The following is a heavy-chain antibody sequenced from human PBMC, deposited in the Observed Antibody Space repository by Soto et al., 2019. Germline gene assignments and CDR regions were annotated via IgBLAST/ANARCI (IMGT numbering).Heavy chain of an antibody. CDR2: IIPIFGTA. CDR3: ASWRGDWYDSSGYYAFDI. V-gene: IGHV1-69*13. D-gene: IGHD3-22*01. Sequence: ASVKVSCKASGGTFSSYAISWVRQAPGQGLEWMGGIIPIFGTANYAQKFQGRVTITADESTSTAYMELSSLRSEDTAVYYCASWRGDWYDSSGYYAFDIWGQGTMVTVSS. J-gene: IGHJ3*02. CDR1: GGTFSSYA.